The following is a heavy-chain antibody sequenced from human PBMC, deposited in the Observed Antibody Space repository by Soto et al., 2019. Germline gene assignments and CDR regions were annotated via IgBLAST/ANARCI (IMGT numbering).Heavy chain of an antibody. J-gene: IGHJ5*02. CDR3: XRDLFSYDYSGILWFDP. CDR2: IRSKGHNYAT. CDR1: GFAFIVSA. V-gene: IGHV3-73*01. D-gene: IGHD3-16*01. Sequence: QRRRALRLSCVASGFAFIVSAIYWFRQSSGKGPEWVGRIRSKGHNYATEYAASVKGRFTISRDDSKNTAYLQMNSLQTEDTAVYYCXRDLFSYDYSGILWFDPWGQGTLVTVSP.